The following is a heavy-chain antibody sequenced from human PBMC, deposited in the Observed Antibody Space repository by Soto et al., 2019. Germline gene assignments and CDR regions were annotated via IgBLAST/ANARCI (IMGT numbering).Heavy chain of an antibody. CDR1: GGSISSGDYY. CDR2: IYYSGST. D-gene: IGHD3-10*01. Sequence: QVQLQESGPGLVKPSQTLSLTCTVSGGSISSGDYYWSWIRQPPGKGLECIGYIYYSGSTYYNPSLKSLVTISVDTSKSQFSLKLSSVTAADTAVYNCARMGYYYGSGTVDYWGQGTLVTVSS. V-gene: IGHV4-30-4*01. J-gene: IGHJ4*02. CDR3: ARMGYYYGSGTVDY.